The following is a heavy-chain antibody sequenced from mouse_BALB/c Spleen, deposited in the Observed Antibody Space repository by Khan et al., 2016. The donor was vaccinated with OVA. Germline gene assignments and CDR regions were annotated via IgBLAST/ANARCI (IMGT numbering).Heavy chain of an antibody. CDR1: GMACRSYD. CDR2: VRRGCSYT. J-gene: IGHJ4*01. V-gene: IGHV5-9*02. Sequence: DVKPVVSGGGLVKPGGSLKLSCAALGMACRSYDMSFARHSPEKRMEWVATVRRGCSYTKPSDSVTGRFDISRDKARHTLYLQMSSLRSEDTSSYYCVRHGGFDPYYAMDNWGQGTSVTVSS. CDR3: VRHGGFDPYYAMDN.